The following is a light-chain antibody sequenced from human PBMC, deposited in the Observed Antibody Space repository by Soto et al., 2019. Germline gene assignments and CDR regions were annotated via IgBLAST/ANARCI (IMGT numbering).Light chain of an antibody. CDR3: QQRYTWPRT. J-gene: IGKJ1*01. CDR1: QSVSSY. V-gene: IGKV3-11*01. CDR2: DVS. Sequence: EIVLTQSPVTLSLSPGESATLSCRASQSVSSYLAWYQQQPGQAPRLLIFDVSNRATGIPARFSGSGSGTDFTLTISSLEPEDFAVYYCQQRYTWPRTCGQGTRVEVK.